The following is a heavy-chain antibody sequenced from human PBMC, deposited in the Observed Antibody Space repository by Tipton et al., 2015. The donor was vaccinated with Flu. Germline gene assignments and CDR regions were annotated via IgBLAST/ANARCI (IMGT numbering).Heavy chain of an antibody. CDR1: GFTVSSNY. CDR3: ARMGREVGDSSSSGVDY. J-gene: IGHJ4*02. Sequence: VQLVQSGGGLIQPGGSLRLSCAASGFTVSSNYMSWVRQAPGKGLEWVSVIYSGGSTYYADSVKGRFTISRDNSKNTLYLQMNSLRAEDTAVYYCARMGREVGDSSSSGVDYWGQGTLVTVSS. CDR2: IYSGGST. D-gene: IGHD6-6*01. V-gene: IGHV3-53*01.